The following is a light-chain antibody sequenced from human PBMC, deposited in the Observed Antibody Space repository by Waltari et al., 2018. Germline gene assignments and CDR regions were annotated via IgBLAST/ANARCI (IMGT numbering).Light chain of an antibody. CDR3: TSYSSGRTPFV. CDR1: SGDIGTYKY. CDR2: EVR. V-gene: IGLV2-14*01. Sequence: QSALTQPASVSGSPGQSITISCTGSSGDIGTYKYVSWYQQPPGQAPKLLIYEVRNRPSGVSSRFSGTKSGNTASLTISGLQAEDDANYYCTSYSSGRTPFVFGSGTKVTVL. J-gene: IGLJ1*01.